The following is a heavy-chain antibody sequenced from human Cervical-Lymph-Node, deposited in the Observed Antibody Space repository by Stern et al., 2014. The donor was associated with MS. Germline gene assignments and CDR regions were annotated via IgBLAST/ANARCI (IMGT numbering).Heavy chain of an antibody. Sequence: VQLEESGAEVKKPGASVNVSCKASGYTFSDYYIHWVRQAPGQGLAWMGWINPNSGGTNYAQNFQGRVAMTRDTSISTAYMELSSLRSDDAAVYYCARKHNWNFYYYYGMDVWGQGTTVTVSS. CDR3: ARKHNWNFYYYYGMDV. CDR2: INPNSGGT. CDR1: GYTFSDYY. D-gene: IGHD1-7*01. J-gene: IGHJ6*02. V-gene: IGHV1-2*02.